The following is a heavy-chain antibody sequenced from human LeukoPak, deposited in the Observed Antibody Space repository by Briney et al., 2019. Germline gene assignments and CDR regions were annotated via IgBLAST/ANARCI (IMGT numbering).Heavy chain of an antibody. V-gene: IGHV3-7*03. D-gene: IGHD3-16*01. CDR1: GITFSRFW. Sequence: GGSLRLSCAASGITFSRFWMSWVRQAPGKGLQWVANVNEDGSEKHYVDSVKGRFTISRDNAENSLYLQMNSLRAEDTAVYYCASGGHLDWWGQGALVTVAS. CDR2: VNEDGSEK. J-gene: IGHJ4*02. CDR3: ASGGHLDW.